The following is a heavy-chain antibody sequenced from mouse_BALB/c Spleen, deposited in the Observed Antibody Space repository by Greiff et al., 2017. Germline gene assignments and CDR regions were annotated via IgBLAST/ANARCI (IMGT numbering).Heavy chain of an antibody. CDR1: GFSLTSYG. CDR3: ARNRDGWYFDV. J-gene: IGHJ1*01. CDR2: IWSGGST. V-gene: IGHV2-2*02. D-gene: IGHD3-1*01. Sequence: QVQLQQSGPGLVQPSQSLSITCTVSGFSLTSYGVHWVRQSPGKGLEWLGVIWSGGSTDYNAAFISRLSISKDNSKSQVSFKMNSLQANDTAIYYCARNRDGWYFDVWGAGTTVTVSS.